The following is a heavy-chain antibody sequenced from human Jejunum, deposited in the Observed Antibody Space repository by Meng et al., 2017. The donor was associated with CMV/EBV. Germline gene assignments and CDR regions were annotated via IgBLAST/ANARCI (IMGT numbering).Heavy chain of an antibody. CDR3: ARDAIPGDPNAFDV. V-gene: IGHV3-21*01. D-gene: IGHD7-27*01. CDR2: ISHTGNYI. CDR1: GFTFSTFT. J-gene: IGHJ3*01. Sequence: SGFTFSTFTMTWVRQAPGKGLEWVSSISHTGNYIYYADSLKGRFTISRDNAKNSLYLQMHSLRADDTAVYYCARDAIPGDPNAFDVWGQGTVVTVSS.